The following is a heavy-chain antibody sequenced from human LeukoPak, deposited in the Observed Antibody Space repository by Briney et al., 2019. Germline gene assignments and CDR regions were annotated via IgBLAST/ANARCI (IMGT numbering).Heavy chain of an antibody. CDR1: GGTFSSYA. V-gene: IGHV1-69*01. J-gene: IGHJ6*03. CDR3: VSGRGGPDIMYYYYYYMDV. Sequence: SVTVSCKASGGTFSSYAISWVRQAPGQGLEWMGGIIPIFGTANYAQKFQGRVTITADESTSTAYMELSSLRSEDTAVYYCVSGRGGPDIMYYYYYYMDVWGKGTTVTVSS. D-gene: IGHD3-10*01. CDR2: IIPIFGTA.